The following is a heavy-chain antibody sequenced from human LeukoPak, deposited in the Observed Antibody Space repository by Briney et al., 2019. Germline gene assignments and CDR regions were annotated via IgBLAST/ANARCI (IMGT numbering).Heavy chain of an antibody. D-gene: IGHD3-22*01. CDR2: ISCSGGST. CDR1: GFTFSSYA. CDR3: AKDLSFCGGSYYYDSSGYYSDY. V-gene: IGHV3-23*01. Sequence: GGSLRLSWAASGFTFSSYAMSWVRQAPGKGLEWVSAISCSGGSTYYADSGKGRFTISRDNSKNTLYLQMISLRAEDTAVYYCAKDLSFCGGSYYYDSSGYYSDYWGQGTLVTVSS. J-gene: IGHJ4*02.